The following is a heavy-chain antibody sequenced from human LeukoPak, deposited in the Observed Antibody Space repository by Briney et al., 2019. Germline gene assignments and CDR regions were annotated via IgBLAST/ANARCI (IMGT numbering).Heavy chain of an antibody. J-gene: IGHJ3*02. D-gene: IGHD6-6*01. Sequence: SETLSLTCAVSGSSISSGGYSWSWIRQPPGKGLEWIGYIYHSGSTYYNPSLKSRVTISVDRSKNQFSLKLSSVTAADTAVYYCARASAPRRAFDIWGQGTMVTVSS. V-gene: IGHV4-30-2*01. CDR2: IYHSGST. CDR3: ARASAPRRAFDI. CDR1: GSSISSGGYS.